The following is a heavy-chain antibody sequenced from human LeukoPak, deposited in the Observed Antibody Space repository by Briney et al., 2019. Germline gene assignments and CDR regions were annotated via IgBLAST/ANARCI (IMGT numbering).Heavy chain of an antibody. D-gene: IGHD5-18*01. Sequence: PGGSLRLSCAASGFTFSSYAMSWVRQAPGKGLEWVANIKQDGSEKYYVDSVKGRFTISRDNAKNSLYLQMNSLRAEDTAVYYCARAPPRGQLWLKYYYYYMDVWGKGTTVTVSS. J-gene: IGHJ6*03. CDR1: GFTFSSYA. V-gene: IGHV3-7*01. CDR3: ARAPPRGQLWLKYYYYYMDV. CDR2: IKQDGSEK.